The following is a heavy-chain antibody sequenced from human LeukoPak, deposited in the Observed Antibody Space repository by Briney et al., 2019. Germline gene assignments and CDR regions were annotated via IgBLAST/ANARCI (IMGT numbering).Heavy chain of an antibody. Sequence: SQTLSLTCSVSGGPISSGGYYWSWIRQHPGKDLEWIGYIYYSGSTYYNPSLKSRVIMSVDTSKNQFSLKLSSVTAADTAVYYCARQGALDYGDFYFDYWGQGTLITVSS. D-gene: IGHD4-17*01. J-gene: IGHJ4*02. CDR2: IYYSGST. CDR1: GGPISSGGYY. CDR3: ARQGALDYGDFYFDY. V-gene: IGHV4-31*03.